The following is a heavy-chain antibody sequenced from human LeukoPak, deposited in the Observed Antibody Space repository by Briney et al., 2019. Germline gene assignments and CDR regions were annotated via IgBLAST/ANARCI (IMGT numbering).Heavy chain of an antibody. J-gene: IGHJ4*02. CDR1: GFTFSSYS. Sequence: GGSLRLSCAASGFTFSSYSMTWVRQAPGKGLEWASYISSSSSTIYYADSVKGRFTISRDNAKNSLYLQMNSLRAEDTAVYYCARDGYGDYHYWGQGTLVTVSS. CDR2: ISSSSSTI. D-gene: IGHD4-17*01. CDR3: ARDGYGDYHY. V-gene: IGHV3-48*01.